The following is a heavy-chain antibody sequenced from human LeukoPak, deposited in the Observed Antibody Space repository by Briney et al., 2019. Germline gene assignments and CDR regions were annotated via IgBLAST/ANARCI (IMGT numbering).Heavy chain of an antibody. CDR3: ARHTRGVVPAAMWGGYYYYYYMDV. V-gene: IGHV4-59*01. CDR2: IYYSGST. J-gene: IGHJ6*03. Sequence: PSETLSLTCTVSGGSISSYYWSWIRQPPGKGLEWIGYIYYSGSTNYNPSLKSRVTISVDTSKNQFSLKLSSVTAADTAVYYCARHTRGVVPAAMWGGYYYYYYMDVWGKGTTVTVSS. CDR1: GGSISSYY. D-gene: IGHD2-2*01.